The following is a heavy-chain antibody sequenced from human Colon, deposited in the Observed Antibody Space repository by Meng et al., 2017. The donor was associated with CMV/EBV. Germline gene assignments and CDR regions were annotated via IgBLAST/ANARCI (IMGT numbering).Heavy chain of an antibody. CDR2: IYIRGGT. Sequence: VQLQESGPGLVKPSETLSLTFTVFGVSFSHYYWSWSRQPAGKGPEWIGRIYIRGGTNYNPSLKSRVTMSVDTSKNQFSLKLSSVTAADTAVYYCAVQPCYDGYCYFDYWGQGTLVTVSS. V-gene: IGHV4-4*07. D-gene: IGHD5-18*01. J-gene: IGHJ4*02. CDR3: AVQPCYDGYCYFDY. CDR1: GVSFSHYY.